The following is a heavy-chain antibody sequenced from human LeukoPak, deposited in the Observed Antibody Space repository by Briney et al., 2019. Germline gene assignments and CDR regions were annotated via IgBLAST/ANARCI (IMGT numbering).Heavy chain of an antibody. D-gene: IGHD3-22*01. J-gene: IGHJ3*02. V-gene: IGHV4-34*01. CDR2: INHSGNT. CDR3: ASCLSYYYDTSGHQVRDAFDI. CDR1: GGSFSGYY. Sequence: SETLSLTCAVYGGSFSGYYWSWIRQPPGKGLEWIGQINHSGNTDYNPSLKSRVTISVDTSKNQFSLKLSSVTAADTAVYYCASCLSYYYDTSGHQVRDAFDIWGQGTMVTVSS.